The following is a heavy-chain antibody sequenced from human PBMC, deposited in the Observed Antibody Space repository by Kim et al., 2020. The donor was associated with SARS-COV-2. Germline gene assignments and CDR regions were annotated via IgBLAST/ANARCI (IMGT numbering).Heavy chain of an antibody. V-gene: IGHV4-34*01. CDR3: ARGARGSSLPRSWRY. D-gene: IGHD6-13*01. CDR1: GGSFSGYY. Sequence: SETLSLTCAVYGGSFSGYYWSWIRQPPGKGVEWIGEINHSGSTNYNPSLKSRVTISVDTSKNQFSLKLSSVTAADTAVYYCARGARGSSLPRSWRYWGQGTLVTVSS. CDR2: INHSGST. J-gene: IGHJ4*02.